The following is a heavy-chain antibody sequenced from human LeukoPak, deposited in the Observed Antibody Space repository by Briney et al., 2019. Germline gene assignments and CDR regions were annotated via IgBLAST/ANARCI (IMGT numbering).Heavy chain of an antibody. CDR2: IRSKADNYAT. Sequence: GGSLRLSCAASGFTFSGSSILWVRQASGKGLEWVGRIRSKADNYATAYAASVQGRCTISRDDSQNTAYLQLNSLKTEDTAVYYCTQNNYWGQGALVTVSS. V-gene: IGHV3-73*01. CDR1: GFTFSGSS. J-gene: IGHJ4*02. CDR3: TQNNY.